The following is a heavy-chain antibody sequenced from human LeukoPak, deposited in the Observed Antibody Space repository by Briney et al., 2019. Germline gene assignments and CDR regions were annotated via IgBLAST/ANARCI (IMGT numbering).Heavy chain of an antibody. J-gene: IGHJ4*02. Sequence: GRSLRLSCAASGFTFSSYAMSWVRQAPGKGLEWVSAISGSGGSTYYADSVKGRFTISRDNAKNTLYLQMNSLRAEDTALYYCARGGYGAHMGWGQGTLVTVSS. CDR1: GFTFSSYA. CDR3: ARGGYGAHMG. CDR2: ISGSGGST. V-gene: IGHV3-23*01. D-gene: IGHD4-17*01.